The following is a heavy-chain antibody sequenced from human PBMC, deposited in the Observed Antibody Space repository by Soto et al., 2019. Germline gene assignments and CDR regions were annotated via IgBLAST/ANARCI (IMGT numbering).Heavy chain of an antibody. Sequence: QVQLVQSGDEVKKPGASVKVSCKASGYIFVNYGIAWVRQAPGQGLEWMGWISPYTGNTHSASKVQGRLTMTTDTSTSKAYMDLGSLTSHDTAVYYCVMVNNYVTPTPQDVWGQGTTVTVSS. V-gene: IGHV1-18*01. CDR2: ISPYTGNT. CDR3: VMVNNYVTPTPQDV. D-gene: IGHD3-16*01. J-gene: IGHJ6*02. CDR1: GYIFVNYG.